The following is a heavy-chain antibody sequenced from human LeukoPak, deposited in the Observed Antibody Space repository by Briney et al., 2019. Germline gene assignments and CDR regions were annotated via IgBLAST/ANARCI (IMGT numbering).Heavy chain of an antibody. V-gene: IGHV4-34*01. CDR1: GGSFSGYY. CDR2: INHSGST. J-gene: IGHJ4*02. CDR3: ARLGLASAGMRFFDY. Sequence: PSETLSLTCAVYGGSFSGYYWSWIRQPPGKGLEWIGEINHSGSTNYNPSLKSRVTISVDTSKNQFSLKLSSVIAADTAVYYCARLGLASAGMRFFDYWGQGTLATVSS. D-gene: IGHD6-13*01.